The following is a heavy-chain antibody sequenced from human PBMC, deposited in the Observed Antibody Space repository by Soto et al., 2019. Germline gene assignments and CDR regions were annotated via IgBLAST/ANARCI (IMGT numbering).Heavy chain of an antibody. CDR2: INPNSGGT. D-gene: IGHD2-2*02. CDR1: GYTFIGYY. Sequence: ASVKVACKASGYTFIGYYIYWVRQAPGQGLEWMGWINPNSGGTNSAQKFQGRVTMTRDTSISTAYMELSRLRSDDTAIYYCARIAIRGRSGWFDPWGQGTQVTVSS. J-gene: IGHJ5*02. V-gene: IGHV1-2*02. CDR3: ARIAIRGRSGWFDP.